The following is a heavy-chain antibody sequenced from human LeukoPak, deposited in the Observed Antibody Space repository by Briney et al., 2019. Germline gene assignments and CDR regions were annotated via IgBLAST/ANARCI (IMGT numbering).Heavy chain of an antibody. CDR1: GSSTADYG. J-gene: IGHJ4*01. CDR2: INWDGGAS. CDR3: VRDLSASWYSLGF. D-gene: IGHD6-13*01. Sequence: GGSLRLSCVASGSSTADYGMSWVRQRPGKGLEWVSGINWDGGASAYSDSVKGRFTISRDHGQNSLFLHIRDLRDDDTALYFCVRDLSASWYSLGFWGQGALLTVSS. V-gene: IGHV3-20*04.